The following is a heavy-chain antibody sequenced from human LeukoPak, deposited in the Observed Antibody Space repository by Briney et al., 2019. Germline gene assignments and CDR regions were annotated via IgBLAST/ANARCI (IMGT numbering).Heavy chain of an antibody. CDR2: IIAGGRTV. J-gene: IGHJ4*02. CDR3: VRDYGHSSSWYNFDH. Sequence: PGGSLRLSCAASGFTFSDYDMNWVRQSPGKGLEWVSYIIAGGRTVYYADSVKGRFTISRDNAKNSLFLQMNSLRAEDSAVYYCVRDYGHSSSWYNFDHWGQGTLVTVSS. V-gene: IGHV3-48*03. D-gene: IGHD6-13*01. CDR1: GFTFSDYD.